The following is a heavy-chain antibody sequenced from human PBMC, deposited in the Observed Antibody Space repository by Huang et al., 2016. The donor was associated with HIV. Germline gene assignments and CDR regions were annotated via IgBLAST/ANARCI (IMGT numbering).Heavy chain of an antibody. D-gene: IGHD3-16*01. V-gene: IGHV4-34*01. CDR1: GGSFSGYF. J-gene: IGHJ5*01. CDR2: INHGGIT. CDR3: AREMMISFGGPFDS. Sequence: QVQLEQWGAGLLKPSETLSLTCAVYGGSFSGYFWNWIRQSPGKGLEWIGQINHGGITDDNPSLKSRVTISVDTSKNQFSLKVNSGSAADTAIYYCAREMMISFGGPFDSWGHGNLVTVSS.